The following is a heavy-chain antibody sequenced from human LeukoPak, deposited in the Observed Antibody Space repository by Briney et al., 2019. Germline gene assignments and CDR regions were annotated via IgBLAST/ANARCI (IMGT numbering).Heavy chain of an antibody. CDR2: IYYSGST. V-gene: IGHV4-59*01. CDR3: ARVARMVRGAHYYGMDV. D-gene: IGHD3-10*01. J-gene: IGHJ6*02. CDR1: GGSISSYY. Sequence: SETLSLTCTVSGGSISSYYWSWIRQPPGKGLEWIGYIYYSGSTSYNPSLKSRVTISVDTSKNQFSLKLSSVTAADTAVYYCARVARMVRGAHYYGMDVWGQGTTVTVSS.